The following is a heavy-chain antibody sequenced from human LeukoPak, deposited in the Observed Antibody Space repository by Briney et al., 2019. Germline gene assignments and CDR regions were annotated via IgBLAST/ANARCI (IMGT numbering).Heavy chain of an antibody. Sequence: GASVKVSCKVSGNTLTDLSLHWVRQAPGKGLEWMGGFDPEDGETIYAQKFQGRVTMTEDTSTDTAYMELSSLRSEDTAVYYCATEGELSLYSLNYWGQGTLVTVSS. D-gene: IGHD3-16*02. CDR2: FDPEDGET. V-gene: IGHV1-24*01. J-gene: IGHJ4*02. CDR1: GNTLTDLS. CDR3: ATEGELSLYSLNY.